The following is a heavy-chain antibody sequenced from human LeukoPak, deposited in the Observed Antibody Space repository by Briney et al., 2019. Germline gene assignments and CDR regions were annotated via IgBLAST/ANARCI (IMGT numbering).Heavy chain of an antibody. Sequence: ASVKVSCKASGYTFTSYDINWVRQATGQGLEWMGWMNPNSGNTGYAQKFQGRVTTTRNTSITTAYMELSSLRSEDTAVYYCARPFQNGARDFDYWGQGTLVTVSS. V-gene: IGHV1-8*01. CDR1: GYTFTSYD. J-gene: IGHJ4*02. CDR2: MNPNSGNT. D-gene: IGHD2-8*01. CDR3: ARPFQNGARDFDY.